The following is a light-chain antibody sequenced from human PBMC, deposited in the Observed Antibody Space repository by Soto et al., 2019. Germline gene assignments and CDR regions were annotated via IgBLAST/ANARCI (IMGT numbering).Light chain of an antibody. CDR3: AAWDDSLNGWV. CDR1: SSNIGSNT. V-gene: IGLV1-44*01. Sequence: QSVLTQPPSASGTPGQRVTISCSGSSSNIGSNTVTWYQQLPGTAPKLLIYSNSQRPSGVPDRFSGSKSGTSASLAISGLQSEDEADYYCAAWDDSLNGWVFGGWTQLTVL. J-gene: IGLJ3*02. CDR2: SNS.